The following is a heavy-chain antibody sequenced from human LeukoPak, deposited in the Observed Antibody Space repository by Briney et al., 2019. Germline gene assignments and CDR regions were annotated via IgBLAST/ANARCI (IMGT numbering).Heavy chain of an antibody. V-gene: IGHV5-51*01. J-gene: IGHJ2*01. CDR1: GYSFASYW. Sequence: AGESLQISCKGSGYSFASYWIGCVRQMPGKGLEWMGIIYPGDSNTKYSPSLQGQVTITADKSITPAYLQCRRLKAPDTAMYYCARQTAYCTNGVCYTSYSYFDLWGRGTLVTVSS. CDR3: ARQTAYCTNGVCYTSYSYFDL. D-gene: IGHD2-8*01. CDR2: IYPGDSNT.